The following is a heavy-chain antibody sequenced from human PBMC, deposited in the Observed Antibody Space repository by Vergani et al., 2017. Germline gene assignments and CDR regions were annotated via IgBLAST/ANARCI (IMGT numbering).Heavy chain of an antibody. Sequence: QVQLVESGGGVVQPGTSLTLSCVASGFSFRGHGMHWVRQAPGKGLEWVAMISYDGDRRDYGDFAKGRFTISRDSSKTVYLQMNSLRVEDTAMYFCAKDHYDFWSGYPNLSPFDLWGRGTLVTVSS. D-gene: IGHD3-3*01. V-gene: IGHV3-30*18. CDR2: ISYDGDRR. CDR1: GFSFRGHG. J-gene: IGHJ2*01. CDR3: AKDHYDFWSGYPNLSPFDL.